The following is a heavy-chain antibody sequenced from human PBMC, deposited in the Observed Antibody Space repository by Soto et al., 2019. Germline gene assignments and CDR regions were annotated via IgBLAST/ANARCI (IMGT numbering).Heavy chain of an antibody. CDR1: GYTFTRYY. V-gene: IGHV1-46*01. J-gene: IGHJ4*02. CDR2: INPSGGST. D-gene: IGHD3-3*01. CDR3: ARDEDFWSGYYLLY. Sequence: GSVKVSCKASGYTFTRYYMHCVRQSPGQWLEWMGIINPSGGSTSYAQKFQGRVTMTRDTSTSTVYMELSSLRSEDTAVYYCARDEDFWSGYYLLYWGQGTLVTVSS.